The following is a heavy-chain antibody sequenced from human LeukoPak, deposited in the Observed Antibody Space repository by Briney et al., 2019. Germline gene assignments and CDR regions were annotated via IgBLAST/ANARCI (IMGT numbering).Heavy chain of an antibody. Sequence: SETLSLTCTVPVCSISSYYWSWIRQPPGKGLEWIGYIYYSGSTNYNPSLKSRVTISVDTSKNQFSLKLSSVTAADTAVYYCARQVAAAGTIWFDPWGQGTLVTVSS. D-gene: IGHD6-13*01. CDR3: ARQVAAAGTIWFDP. J-gene: IGHJ5*02. CDR2: IYYSGST. V-gene: IGHV4-59*08. CDR1: VCSISSYY.